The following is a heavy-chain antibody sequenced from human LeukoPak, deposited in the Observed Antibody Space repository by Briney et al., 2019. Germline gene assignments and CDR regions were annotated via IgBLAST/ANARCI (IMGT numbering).Heavy chain of an antibody. J-gene: IGHJ3*02. V-gene: IGHV3-74*01. CDR3: ARVAYYYDSSDYYSHAFDI. CDR2: INNDGSST. D-gene: IGHD3-22*01. Sequence: TGGSLRLSCAAYGFTFSSYWMHWVRQAPGKGLVWVAHINNDGSSTTYADSVKGRFTISRDNAKNTLYLQMNSLRDEDTAVYYCARVAYYYDSSDYYSHAFDIWGQGTMVTVSS. CDR1: GFTFSSYW.